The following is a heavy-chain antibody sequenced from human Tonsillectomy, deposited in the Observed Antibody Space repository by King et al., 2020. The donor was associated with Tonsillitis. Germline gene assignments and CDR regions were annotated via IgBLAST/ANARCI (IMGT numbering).Heavy chain of an antibody. J-gene: IGHJ4*02. V-gene: IGHV5-51*01. D-gene: IGHD3-3*01. CDR2: IYPGDSDT. CDR1: GYSFSSYW. CDR3: ASGANYDFWSGTPGYFDY. Sequence: QLVQSGAEVKKPGESLKISCKGSGYSFSSYWIGWVRQMPGKGLEWMGIIYPGDSDTRYSPSFQGQVTISADKSISTAYLQWRSLKASDTAMYYCASGANYDFWSGTPGYFDYWGQGTLVTVSS.